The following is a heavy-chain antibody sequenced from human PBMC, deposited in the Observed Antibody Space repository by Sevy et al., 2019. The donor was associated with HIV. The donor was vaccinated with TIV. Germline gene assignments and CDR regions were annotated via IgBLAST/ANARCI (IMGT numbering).Heavy chain of an antibody. CDR3: ARESRGSLEGFDI. J-gene: IGHJ3*02. CDR1: GFTFSTYW. V-gene: IGHV3-74*01. Sequence: GGSLTLSCAASGFTFSTYWMHWVRQAPGKGLVWVSRINSDGNYRSYVESVEGRFTISRDNAQNTLFLQMSSLRVEDTAVYYCARESRGSLEGFDIWGQGTMVTVSS. CDR2: INSDGNYR. D-gene: IGHD1-26*01.